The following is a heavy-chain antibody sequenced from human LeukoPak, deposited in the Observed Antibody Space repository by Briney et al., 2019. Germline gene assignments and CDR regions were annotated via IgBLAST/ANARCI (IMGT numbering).Heavy chain of an antibody. Sequence: SVKVSCKASGGTFSSYAISWVRQAPGQGLEWMGGIIPIFGTANYAQKFQGRVTITADESTSTAYMELSSLRSEDTAVYYCARLDKTSSSWPRGPYNWFDPWGQGTLVTVSS. CDR3: ARLDKTSSSWPRGPYNWFDP. D-gene: IGHD6-13*01. V-gene: IGHV1-69*13. J-gene: IGHJ5*02. CDR2: IIPIFGTA. CDR1: GGTFSSYA.